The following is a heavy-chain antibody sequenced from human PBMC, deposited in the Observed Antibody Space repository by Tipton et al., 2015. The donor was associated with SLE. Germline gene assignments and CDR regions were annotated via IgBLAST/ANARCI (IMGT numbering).Heavy chain of an antibody. V-gene: IGHV5-10-1*01. CDR2: IDPSDS. D-gene: IGHD4-17*01. Sequence: QLVQSGAEVKKPGESLRISCKGSGYRFSSYWISWVRQMPGKGLEWMGRIDPSDSRPSFQGHVTISADKSISTAYLQWSSLKASDTATYYCTRSNGDSFDNWGQGTLVTVSS. CDR1: GYRFSSYW. CDR3: TRSNGDSFDN. J-gene: IGHJ4*02.